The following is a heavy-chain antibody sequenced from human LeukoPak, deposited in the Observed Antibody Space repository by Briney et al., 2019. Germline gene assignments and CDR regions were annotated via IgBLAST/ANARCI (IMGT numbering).Heavy chain of an antibody. CDR2: IYYSGST. Sequence: RPSETLSLTCTVSGGSISSSSYYWGWIRQPPGKGLEWIGSIYYSGSTYYNPSLKSRVTISVDTSKNQFSLKLSSVTAADTAVYYCARGHREGMVRGVHPNWFDPWGQGTLVTVSS. J-gene: IGHJ5*02. CDR3: ARGHREGMVRGVHPNWFDP. D-gene: IGHD3-10*01. V-gene: IGHV4-39*07. CDR1: GGSISSSSYY.